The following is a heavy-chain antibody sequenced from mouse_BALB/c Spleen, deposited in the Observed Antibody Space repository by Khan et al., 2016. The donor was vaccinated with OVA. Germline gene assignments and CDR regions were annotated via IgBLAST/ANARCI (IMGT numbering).Heavy chain of an antibody. CDR2: ISYSGGT. CDR3: ARGNYYGYYFDY. J-gene: IGHJ2*01. D-gene: IGHD1-1*01. V-gene: IGHV3-2*02. Sequence: VQLKESGPGLVKPSQSLSLTCTVTGYSITSGYAWNWIRQFPGNKLEWMGYISYSGGTSYNPSLKSRISITRATSKNQFFLQLNSVTTEDTATYYCARGNYYGYYFDYWGQGTTLTVSS. CDR1: GYSITSGYA.